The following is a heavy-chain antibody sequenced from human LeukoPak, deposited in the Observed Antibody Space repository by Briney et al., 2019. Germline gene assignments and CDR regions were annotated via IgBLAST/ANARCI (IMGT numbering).Heavy chain of an antibody. D-gene: IGHD5-18*01. CDR3: AREVRYGYSYGLRFDY. CDR1: GGSISSSSYY. V-gene: IGHV4-39*07. J-gene: IGHJ4*02. Sequence: PSETLSLTCTVSGGSISSSSYYWGWIRQPPGKGLEWIGSIYYSGSTYYNPSLKSRVTISVDTSKNQFSLKLSSVTAADTAVYYCAREVRYGYSYGLRFDYWGQGTLVTVSS. CDR2: IYYSGST.